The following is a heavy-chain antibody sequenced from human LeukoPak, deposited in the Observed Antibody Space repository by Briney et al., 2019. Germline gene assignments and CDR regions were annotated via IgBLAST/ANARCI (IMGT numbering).Heavy chain of an antibody. CDR2: ISGSGDST. Sequence: QPGGSLRLSCAASGFTVSSNYMSWVRQAPGKGLEWVSGISGSGDSTYYADSVKGRFTISRDNSKNTLHLQMNSLRAEDTAVYYCAKDQTPYYWGQGTLVTVSS. CDR3: AKDQTPYY. J-gene: IGHJ4*02. CDR1: GFTVSSNY. V-gene: IGHV3-23*01.